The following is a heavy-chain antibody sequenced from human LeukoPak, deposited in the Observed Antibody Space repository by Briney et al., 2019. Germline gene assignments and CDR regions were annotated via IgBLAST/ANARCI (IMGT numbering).Heavy chain of an antibody. J-gene: IGHJ5*02. CDR2: INPSGGST. CDR1: GYTFTSYY. CDR3: ARDPNHYDILTGRGNWFDP. Sequence: GASVKVSCKASGYTFTSYYMHWVRQAPGQGLEWMGIINPSGGSTSYAQKFQGRVTLTRDTSTSTVYMELSSLRSDDTAVYYCARDPNHYDILTGRGNWFDPWGQGTLVTVSS. D-gene: IGHD3-9*01. V-gene: IGHV1-46*01.